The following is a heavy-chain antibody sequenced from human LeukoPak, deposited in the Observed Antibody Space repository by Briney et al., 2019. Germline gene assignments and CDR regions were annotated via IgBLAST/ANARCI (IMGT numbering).Heavy chain of an antibody. Sequence: GGSLRLSCAASGFTFSSYAMHWVRQAPGKGLEWVAVISYDGSNKYYADSVKGRFTISRDNSKNTLYLQMNRLRAEDTAVYYCARGATYYYGSGSSQFDYWGQGTLVTVSS. CDR3: ARGATYYYGSGSSQFDY. V-gene: IGHV3-30*04. J-gene: IGHJ4*02. CDR1: GFTFSSYA. CDR2: ISYDGSNK. D-gene: IGHD3-10*01.